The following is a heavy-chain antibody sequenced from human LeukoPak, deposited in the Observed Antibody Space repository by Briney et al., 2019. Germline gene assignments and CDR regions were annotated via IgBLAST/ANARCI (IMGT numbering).Heavy chain of an antibody. J-gene: IGHJ6*03. V-gene: IGHV1-18*01. D-gene: IGHD2-15*01. CDR2: INGNNGKT. Sequence: ASVKVSCKASGYTFTSYGINWVRQAPGQGLEWMGWINGNNGKTNYAQKLQGRVTMTTDTSTSTAYMELRSLRSDDTAVYHCARGTVSGQGYYYMDVWGTGTTVSVSS. CDR1: GYTFTSYG. CDR3: ARGTVSGQGYYYMDV.